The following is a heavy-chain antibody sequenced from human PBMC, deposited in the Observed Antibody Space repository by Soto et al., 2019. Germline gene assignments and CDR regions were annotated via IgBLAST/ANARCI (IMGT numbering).Heavy chain of an antibody. D-gene: IGHD2-15*01. J-gene: IGHJ3*01. Sequence: EVQLVESGGGLVQPGGSPRLSCAASGFTFSSSEMYWVRQAPGKGLEWISYIHPGGQTIFYAESVKGRFTISRDNAKHSVYLQMNSLRAEDTAVYYCARRGSRWGRGTKVNVSS. CDR2: IHPGGQTI. V-gene: IGHV3-48*03. CDR3: ARRGSR. CDR1: GFTFSSSE.